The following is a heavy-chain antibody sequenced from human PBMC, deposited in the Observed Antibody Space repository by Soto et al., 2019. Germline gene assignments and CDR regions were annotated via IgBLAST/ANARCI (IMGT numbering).Heavy chain of an antibody. Sequence: PSETLSLTCTVSGGSISSYYWSWIRQPPGKGLEWIGYIYYSGSTNYNPSLKSRVTISVDTSKNQFSLKLSSVTAADTAVYYCARGSYYDFWSGYSPAWVYFDYWGQGTLVTVSS. D-gene: IGHD3-3*01. CDR1: GGSISSYY. V-gene: IGHV4-59*01. J-gene: IGHJ4*02. CDR2: IYYSGST. CDR3: ARGSYYDFWSGYSPAWVYFDY.